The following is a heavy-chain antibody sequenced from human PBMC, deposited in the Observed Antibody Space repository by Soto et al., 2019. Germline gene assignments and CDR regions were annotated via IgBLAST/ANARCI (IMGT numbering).Heavy chain of an antibody. CDR3: ARDRDTTVYGVFGCVDP. CDR1: GFNFTRYS. D-gene: IGHD2-8*01. V-gene: IGHV3-23*01. Sequence: EVQLLDSGGDLVQPGGSLRLSCAASGFNFTRYSLTWVRQAPGKGLEWVSAVSSGGDHTYYAKSVRGRFTISRDNSKNIVYLQMNSLRTEDTAISYCARDRDTTVYGVFGCVDPWGQGTLVIVSS. CDR2: VSSGGDHT. J-gene: IGHJ5*02.